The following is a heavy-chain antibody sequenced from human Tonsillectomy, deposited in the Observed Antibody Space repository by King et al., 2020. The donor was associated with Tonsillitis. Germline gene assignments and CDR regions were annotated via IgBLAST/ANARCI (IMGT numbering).Heavy chain of an antibody. CDR2: IYYSGST. CDR3: ARQVLAVAANNWFDP. Sequence: LQLQESGPGLVKPSETLSLTCTVSGGSISSSSYYWGWIRQPPGQGLEWIGSIYYSGSTYYNPSLKSRVTISVDTSKNQFSLKLSSVTAADTAVYYCARQVLAVAANNWFDPWGQGTLVTVSS. D-gene: IGHD6-19*01. CDR1: GGSISSSSYY. J-gene: IGHJ5*02. V-gene: IGHV4-39*01.